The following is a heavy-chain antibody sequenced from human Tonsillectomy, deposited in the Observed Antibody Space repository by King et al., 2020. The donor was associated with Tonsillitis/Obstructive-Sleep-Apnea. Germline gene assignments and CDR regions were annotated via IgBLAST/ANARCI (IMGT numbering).Heavy chain of an antibody. D-gene: IGHD2-2*01. V-gene: IGHV4-31*01. J-gene: IGHJ5*02. CDR3: VAARGGRYQLPARWFDP. Sequence: QLQESGPGLVKPSQTLSLTCTVSGGSISSGSYYWSWIRQHPGEGLEWIGKIYHSGTTHYNQSLKSQISISVDASNNQFSLNLRSMTAAETAVYYCVAARGGRYQLPARWFDPWGQGTLVTVSS. CDR2: IYHSGTT. CDR1: GGSISSGSYY.